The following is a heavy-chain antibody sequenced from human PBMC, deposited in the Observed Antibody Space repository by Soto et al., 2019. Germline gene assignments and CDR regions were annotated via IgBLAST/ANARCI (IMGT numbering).Heavy chain of an antibody. CDR3: ARGSYDSNAGDYYYVMDV. CDR2: ISGSGGRT. J-gene: IGHJ6*02. Sequence: GGSLRLSCAASGFTFSSYAMSWVRQAPGKRLEWVSAISGSGGRTYDADSVKGRVTIARDKSKNALYLQMNSLRGEDTAVYYCARGSYDSNAGDYYYVMDVWGQGTTVTVSS. D-gene: IGHD3-22*01. V-gene: IGHV3-23*01. CDR1: GFTFSSYA.